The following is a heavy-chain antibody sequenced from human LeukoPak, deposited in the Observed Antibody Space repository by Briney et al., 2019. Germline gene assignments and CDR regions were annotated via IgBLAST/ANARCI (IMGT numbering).Heavy chain of an antibody. J-gene: IGHJ6*02. CDR1: GGSVSSGSYY. CDR3: ARMGYYDFWSGPYGMDV. V-gene: IGHV4-61*01. Sequence: SETLSLTCTVSGGSVSSGSYYWSWIRQPPGKGLEWIGYIYYSGSTNYNPSLKSRVTISVDTSKNQFSLKLSSVTAADTAVYYCARMGYYDFWSGPYGMDVWGQGTTVTVSS. D-gene: IGHD3-3*01. CDR2: IYYSGST.